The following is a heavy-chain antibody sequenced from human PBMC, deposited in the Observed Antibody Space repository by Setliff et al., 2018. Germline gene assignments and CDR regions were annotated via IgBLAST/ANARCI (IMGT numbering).Heavy chain of an antibody. V-gene: IGHV4-31*03. D-gene: IGHD1-26*01. CDR1: GGSISSGGYY. CDR3: ATNLNSGSLTPDAFDI. Sequence: SETLSLTCTVSGGSISSGGYYLSWIRQHPGKGLEWIGYIYYSGSTYYNPSLKSRVTISVDTSKNQFSLKLSSVTAADTAVYYCATNLNSGSLTPDAFDIWGQGTMVTVSS. CDR2: IYYSGST. J-gene: IGHJ3*02.